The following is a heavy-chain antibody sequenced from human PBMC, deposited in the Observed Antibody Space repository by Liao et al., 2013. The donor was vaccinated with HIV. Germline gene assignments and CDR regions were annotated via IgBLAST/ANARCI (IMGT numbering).Heavy chain of an antibody. Sequence: QVQLQQWGAGLLKPSETLSLTCAVYGGSFSGYYWYWIRQPAGKGLEWIGRVYTSGSTNYNPSLKSRVTMSVDTSKNQFSLKMSSVTAADTAVYYCARDPNFWSGPGYWGQGTLVTVSS. J-gene: IGHJ4*02. CDR2: VYTSGST. D-gene: IGHD3-3*01. CDR3: ARDPNFWSGPGY. V-gene: IGHV4-59*10. CDR1: GGSFSGYY.